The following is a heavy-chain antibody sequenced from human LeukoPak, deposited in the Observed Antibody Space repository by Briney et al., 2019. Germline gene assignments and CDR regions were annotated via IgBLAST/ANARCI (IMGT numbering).Heavy chain of an antibody. CDR3: ARDLSGYSYGQNFDY. V-gene: IGHV1-46*01. CDR1: GYTFTSYY. J-gene: IGHJ4*02. Sequence: GASVKVSCKASGYTFTSYYMHWVRQAPGQGLEWMGIINPSGGSTSYAQKFQGRVTMTRDMSTSTVYMELSSLRSEDTAVYYCARDLSGYSYGQNFDYWGQGTLVTVSS. D-gene: IGHD5-18*01. CDR2: INPSGGST.